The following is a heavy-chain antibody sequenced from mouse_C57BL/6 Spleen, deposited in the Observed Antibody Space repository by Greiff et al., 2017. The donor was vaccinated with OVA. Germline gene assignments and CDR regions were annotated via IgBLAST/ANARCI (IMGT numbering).Heavy chain of an antibody. Sequence: VQVQQSGAELVRPGASVKLSCTASGFNIKDYYMHWVKQRPEQGLEWIGRIDPEDGDTEYAPKFQGKATMTADTPSNTAYLQLSSLTSEDTAVYYCTTSYSKGAMDYWGQGTSVTVSS. CDR2: IDPEDGDT. CDR1: GFNIKDYY. V-gene: IGHV14-1*01. CDR3: TTSYSKGAMDY. D-gene: IGHD2-5*01. J-gene: IGHJ4*01.